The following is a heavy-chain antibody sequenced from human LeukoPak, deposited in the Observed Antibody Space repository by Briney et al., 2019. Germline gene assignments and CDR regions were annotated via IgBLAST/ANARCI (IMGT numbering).Heavy chain of an antibody. J-gene: IGHJ4*02. CDR2: IYYSGST. CDR3: ARDKVAGEVYDYFDY. CDR1: GGSISSSSYY. V-gene: IGHV4-39*07. D-gene: IGHD2-15*01. Sequence: SETLSLTCTVSGGSISSSSYYWGWIRQPPGKGLEWIGSIYYSGSTFYNPSLKSRVTVSEDTSKNQFSLKLSSVTAADTAVYYCARDKVAGEVYDYFDYWGQGTLVTVSS.